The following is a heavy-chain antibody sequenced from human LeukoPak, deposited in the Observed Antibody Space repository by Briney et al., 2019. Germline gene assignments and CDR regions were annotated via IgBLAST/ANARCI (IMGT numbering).Heavy chain of an antibody. CDR3: AKDLFNRHRQLLVAFDI. D-gene: IGHD2-2*01. CDR1: GFTFSSYG. Sequence: PGGSLRLSCAASGFTFSSYGMHWVRQAPGKGLEWVAFIRYDGSNKYYADSVKGRFTISRDNSKNTLYLQMNSLRAEDTAVYYCAKDLFNRHRQLLVAFDIWGQGTMVTVSS. V-gene: IGHV3-30*02. CDR2: IRYDGSNK. J-gene: IGHJ3*02.